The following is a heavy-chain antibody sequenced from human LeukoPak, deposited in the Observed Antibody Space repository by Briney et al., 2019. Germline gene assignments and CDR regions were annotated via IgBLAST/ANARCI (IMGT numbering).Heavy chain of an antibody. V-gene: IGHV3-21*01. CDR3: ARGEGSTL. J-gene: IGHJ4*02. D-gene: IGHD2-2*01. Sequence: GGSLRFSCAASGLTFSSYSFNWLRQAPGKGLEWVSSISSRSSFIYYADAVKGRFTISRDNAKNSLYLQMNSLRVEDTAVYFCARGEGSTLWGQGTRVTVSS. CDR2: ISSRSSFI. CDR1: GLTFSSYS.